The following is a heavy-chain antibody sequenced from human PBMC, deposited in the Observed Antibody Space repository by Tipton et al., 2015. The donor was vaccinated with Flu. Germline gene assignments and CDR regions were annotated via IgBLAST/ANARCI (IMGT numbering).Heavy chain of an antibody. CDR3: ARAYLIFDLSYFNY. CDR1: GYTFNNFY. D-gene: IGHD3-3*02. CDR2: INPDSGVT. V-gene: IGHV1-2*02. Sequence: QLVQSGAEVKRPGASVKVSCKASGYTFNNFYLHWVRQAPGQGLERIGWINPDSGVTDYAHKFQGSVTLTRDTSISTAYLELRSLRSDDTAVYYCARAYLIFDLSYFNYWGQGTLISVSS. J-gene: IGHJ4*02.